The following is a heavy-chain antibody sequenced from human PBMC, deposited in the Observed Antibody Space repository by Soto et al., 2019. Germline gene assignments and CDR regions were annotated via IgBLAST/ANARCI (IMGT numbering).Heavy chain of an antibody. CDR3: ARDGGADYGDSNRDNWFDP. Sequence: SGTLSLTCTVSGGSISSGGYYWSWIRQHPGKGLEWIGYIYYSGSTYYNPSLKSRVTISVDTSKNQFSLKLSSVTAADTAVYYCARDGGADYGDSNRDNWFDPWGQGTLVTVSS. CDR1: GGSISSGGYY. CDR2: IYYSGST. V-gene: IGHV4-31*03. D-gene: IGHD4-17*01. J-gene: IGHJ5*02.